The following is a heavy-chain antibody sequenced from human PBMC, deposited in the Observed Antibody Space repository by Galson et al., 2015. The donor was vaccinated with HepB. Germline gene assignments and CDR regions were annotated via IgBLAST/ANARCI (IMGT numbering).Heavy chain of an antibody. CDR1: GYSFTNYW. CDR3: ARLSRYFDWLVGIGDYYGMDV. Sequence: QSGAEVKKPGESLTISCKGFGYSFTNYWIGWVRQMPGKGLEWMGIIYPGDSDTRYSPSFQGQVTISADKSISTAYLQWSSLKASDTAMYYCARLSRYFDWLVGIGDYYGMDVWGQGTTVTVSS. J-gene: IGHJ6*02. D-gene: IGHD3-9*01. CDR2: IYPGDSDT. V-gene: IGHV5-51*03.